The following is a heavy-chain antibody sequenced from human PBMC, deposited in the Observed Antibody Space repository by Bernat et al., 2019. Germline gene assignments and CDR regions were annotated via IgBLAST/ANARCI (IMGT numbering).Heavy chain of an antibody. CDR3: AKDKLYFDY. Sequence: GQRGGAGGGWVQPGGALRLSCAASGFTCSSYAMSWVRQAPGKGLEWVSAISGSGGSTYYADSVKGRFTISRDNSKNTLYLQMNSLRAEDTAVYYCAKDKLYFDYWGQGTLVTVSS. V-gene: IGHV3-23*04. J-gene: IGHJ4*02. CDR2: ISGSGGST. CDR1: GFTCSSYA.